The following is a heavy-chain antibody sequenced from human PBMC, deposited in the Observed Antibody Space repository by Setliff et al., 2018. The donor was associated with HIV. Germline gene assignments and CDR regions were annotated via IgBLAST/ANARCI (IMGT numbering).Heavy chain of an antibody. CDR1: GGSFSGYY. Sequence: SETQSLTCAVYGGSFSGYYWSWIRQPPGKRLEWIGEINHSGSTNYNPSLKSLVTISVDTSKNQFSLKLSSVTAADTAVYYCVRGAHTPGQYDDFWSGPYSGMVVWGPETSVTVS. J-gene: IGHJ6*02. V-gene: IGHV4-34*01. CDR3: VRGAHTPGQYDDFWSGPYSGMVV. CDR2: INHSGST. D-gene: IGHD3-3*01.